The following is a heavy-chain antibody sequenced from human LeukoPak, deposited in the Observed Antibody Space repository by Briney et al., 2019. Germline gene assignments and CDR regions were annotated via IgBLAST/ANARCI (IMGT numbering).Heavy chain of an antibody. Sequence: GGSLRLSCVASGFTFSSYAMSWVRQAPGKGLEWVSAISGSGGSTYYADSVKGRFTISRDNSKNTLYLQMNSLRAEDTAVYYCAKWRAGDQSLDYWGQGTLVTVSS. D-gene: IGHD7-27*01. J-gene: IGHJ4*02. V-gene: IGHV3-23*01. CDR3: AKWRAGDQSLDY. CDR1: GFTFSSYA. CDR2: ISGSGGST.